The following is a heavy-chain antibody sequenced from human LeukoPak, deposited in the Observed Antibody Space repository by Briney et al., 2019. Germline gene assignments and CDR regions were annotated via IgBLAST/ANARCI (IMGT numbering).Heavy chain of an antibody. D-gene: IGHD3-22*01. CDR3: ARLYDSSAYGAFDI. CDR1: GFTVSSNY. V-gene: IGHV3-66*02. CDR2: LYSGGST. J-gene: IGHJ3*02. Sequence: GGSLKLSCAASGFTVSSNYMGWVRQAPGKGLEWVSVLYSGGSTYYPDSVKGRFTISRDNSQNTLYLQMDSLRAEDTAVYYCARLYDSSAYGAFDIWGQGTMVTVSS.